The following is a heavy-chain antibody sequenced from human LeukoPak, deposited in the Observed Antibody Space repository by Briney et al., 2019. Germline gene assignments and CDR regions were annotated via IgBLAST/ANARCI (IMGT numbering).Heavy chain of an antibody. D-gene: IGHD2-8*01. Sequence: ASVKVSCKASGYTFTSYYIHWVRQAPGQGLEWMGVINPSGGGTSYAQKFQGRVTMTRDTSTSTVYMDLRSLRSEDTAVYFCARDMLAVPSDWFDPWGQGTLVTVSS. CDR1: GYTFTSYY. CDR3: ARDMLAVPSDWFDP. J-gene: IGHJ5*02. V-gene: IGHV1-46*01. CDR2: INPSGGGT.